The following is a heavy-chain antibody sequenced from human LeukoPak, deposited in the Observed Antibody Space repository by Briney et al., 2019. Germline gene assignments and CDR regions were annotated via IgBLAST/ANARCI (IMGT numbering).Heavy chain of an antibody. J-gene: IGHJ6*03. CDR2: ISSSGSYI. CDR1: GFTVSSSY. Sequence: PGGSLRLSCAASGFTVSSSYMSWVRQAPGKGLEWVSSISSSGSYIYYADSVKGRFTISRDNAKNSLYLQMNSLRAEDTAVYYCAREGIYYYMDVWGKGTTVTVSS. D-gene: IGHD6-13*01. V-gene: IGHV3-21*01. CDR3: AREGIYYYMDV.